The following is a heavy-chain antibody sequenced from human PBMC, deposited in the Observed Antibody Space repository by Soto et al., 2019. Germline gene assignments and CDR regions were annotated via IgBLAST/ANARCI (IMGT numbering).Heavy chain of an antibody. V-gene: IGHV4-59*01. CDR2: IYYSGST. CDR3: ARGGAVAGNYYYYYGMDV. D-gene: IGHD6-19*01. Sequence: SETLSLTCTVSGGSISSYYWSWIRQPPGKXLEWIGYIYYSGSTNYNPSLKSRVTISVDTSKNQFSLKLSSVTAADTAVYYCARGGAVAGNYYYYYGMDVWGQGTTVTVSS. CDR1: GGSISSYY. J-gene: IGHJ6*02.